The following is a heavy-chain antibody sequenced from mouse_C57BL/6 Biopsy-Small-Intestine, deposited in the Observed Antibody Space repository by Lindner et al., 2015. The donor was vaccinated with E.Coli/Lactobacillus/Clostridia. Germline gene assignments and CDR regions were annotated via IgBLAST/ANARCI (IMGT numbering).Heavy chain of an antibody. CDR1: GFTFNAYA. V-gene: IGHV10-3*01. CDR2: IRSKSSNYAT. Sequence: VQLQESGGGLVQPKGSLKLSCAASGFTFNAYAMHWVRQAPGKGLEWVARIRSKSSNYATSYADSVKDRFTISRDDSRTMLHLQMNNLKTEDTAMYYCVRDRDYFAYWGQGTLVTVSA. J-gene: IGHJ3*01. CDR3: VRDRDYFAY. D-gene: IGHD2-4*01.